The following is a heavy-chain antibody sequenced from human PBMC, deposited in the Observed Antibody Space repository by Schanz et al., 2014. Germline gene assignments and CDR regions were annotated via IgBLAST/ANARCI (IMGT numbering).Heavy chain of an antibody. J-gene: IGHJ5*02. D-gene: IGHD2-2*01. V-gene: IGHV4-34*02. CDR2: VHPSGTT. CDR1: GVSFSFYY. CDR3: ARGQDHAKTGDL. Sequence: QVHLQQWGAGLLQPSETLSLTCGVGGVSFSFYYWGWVRQPPGKGLEWIGEVHPSGTTNYNPSLSYRVTMSVDASKNQFSLKLTSVTAADTAVYYCARGQDHAKTGDLWGRGTLVTISS.